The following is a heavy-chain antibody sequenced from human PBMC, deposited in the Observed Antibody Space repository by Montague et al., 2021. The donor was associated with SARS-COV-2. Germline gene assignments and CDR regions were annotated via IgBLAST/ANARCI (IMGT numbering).Heavy chain of an antibody. CDR3: AKVGSSWYHGYYYGMDV. D-gene: IGHD6-13*01. J-gene: IGHJ6*02. V-gene: IGHV3-23*01. CDR2: ISGSGGST. CDR1: GFTFSSYA. Sequence: SLRLSCAASGFTFSSYAMSWVRQAPGKGLEWVSAISGSGGSTYYXDSVKGRFIISRDNSKNTLYLQMNSLRAEDTAVYYCAKVGSSWYHGYYYGMDVWGQGTTVTVSS.